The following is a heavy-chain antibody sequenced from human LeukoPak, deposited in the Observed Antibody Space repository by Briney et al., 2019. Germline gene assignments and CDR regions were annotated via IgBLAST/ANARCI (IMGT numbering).Heavy chain of an antibody. V-gene: IGHV4-59*08. D-gene: IGHD3-22*01. CDR1: GGSISSYY. J-gene: IGHJ3*02. CDR2: IYYSGST. CDR3: ARRVGYFDAFDI. Sequence: PSETLSLTCTVSGGSISSYYWSWIRQPPGKGLEWIGYIYYSGSTNYNPSLKSRVTISVDTSKNQFSLKLSSVTAADTAVYYCARRVGYFDAFDIWGQGTMVTVSS.